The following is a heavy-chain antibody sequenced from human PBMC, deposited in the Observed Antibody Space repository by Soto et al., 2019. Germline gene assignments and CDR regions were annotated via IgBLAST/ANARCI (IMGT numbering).Heavy chain of an antibody. J-gene: IGHJ4*02. V-gene: IGHV4-31*03. CDR2: IYYSGST. D-gene: IGHD6-19*01. Sequence: SETLSLTCTVSGGSISSGGYYWSWIRQHPGKGLEWIGYIYYSGSTYYNPSLKSRVTISVDTSKNQFSLKLSSVTAADTAVYYCARGKQWLVQTPDYWGQGTLVTVSS. CDR1: GGSISSGGYY. CDR3: ARGKQWLVQTPDY.